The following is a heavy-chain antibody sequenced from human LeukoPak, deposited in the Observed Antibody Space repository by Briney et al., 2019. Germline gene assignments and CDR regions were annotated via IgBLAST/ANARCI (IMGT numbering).Heavy chain of an antibody. Sequence: GGSLRLSCAASGFTFSSYAMSWVRQAPGKGLEWVASIDQDGSDKFSVGSVRGRFTISRDNARNSMYLQMSSLRAEDTAVYYCARASLGWFDPWGQGTLVTVSS. CDR1: GFTFSSYA. V-gene: IGHV3-7*01. J-gene: IGHJ5*02. CDR3: ARASLGWFDP. CDR2: IDQDGSDK. D-gene: IGHD7-27*01.